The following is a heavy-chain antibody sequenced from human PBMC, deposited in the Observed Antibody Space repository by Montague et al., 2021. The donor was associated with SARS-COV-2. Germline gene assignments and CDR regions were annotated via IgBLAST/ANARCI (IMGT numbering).Heavy chain of an antibody. J-gene: IGHJ4*01. D-gene: IGHD1-26*01. V-gene: IGHV3-30*18. CDR2: ISYDGSNK. CDR3: AKDVGFRNCFDY. Sequence: SLRLSCAASGFTFSSYYMHWVRQAPGKGLEWVAVISYDGSNKYYADSVKGRFTISRDNSMNTLYLQMNSLRAEDTAVFYFAKDVGFRNCFDYWGHGTLVTISS. CDR1: GFTFSSYY.